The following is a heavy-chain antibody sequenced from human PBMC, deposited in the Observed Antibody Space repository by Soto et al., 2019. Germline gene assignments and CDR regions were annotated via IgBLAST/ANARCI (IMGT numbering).Heavy chain of an antibody. D-gene: IGHD3-3*01. V-gene: IGHV1-18*01. CDR3: ARERTPRYYDFWSGYSTKLYYYGMDV. Sequence: ASVKVSCKASGYTFTSYGISWVRQAPGQGLEWMGWISAYNGNTNYAQKLQGRVTMTTDTSTSTAYMELRSLRSDDTAVYYCARERTPRYYDFWSGYSTKLYYYGMDVWGQGTTVTVSS. CDR1: GYTFTSYG. CDR2: ISAYNGNT. J-gene: IGHJ6*02.